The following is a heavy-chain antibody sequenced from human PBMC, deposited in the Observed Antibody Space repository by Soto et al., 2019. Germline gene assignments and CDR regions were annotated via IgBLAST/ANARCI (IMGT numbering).Heavy chain of an antibody. D-gene: IGHD2-2*01. CDR1: GFTFSSYA. J-gene: IGHJ4*02. CDR3: AKWPVSTYCESTSCLSGYFDY. Sequence: PGGSLRLSCAASGFTFSSYAMSWVRQAPGKGLEWVLAISGSGGSTYYAESVKGRFTISRDNSKNTLYLQMNSLRAEDTAVYYCAKWPVSTYCESTSCLSGYFDYWGQGTLVTVSS. V-gene: IGHV3-23*01. CDR2: ISGSGGST.